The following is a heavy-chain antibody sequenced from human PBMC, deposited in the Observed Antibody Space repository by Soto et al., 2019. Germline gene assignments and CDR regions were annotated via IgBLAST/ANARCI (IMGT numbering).Heavy chain of an antibody. CDR3: AKDGGYSYGYSPRYYYGMDV. CDR1: GFTFSSYA. CDR2: ISGSGGST. Sequence: EVQLLESGGGLVQPGGSLRLSCAASGFTFSSYAMSWVRQAPGKGLEWVSAISGSGGSTYYADSVKGRFTISRDNSKNTLYLQMNSLRAKDTAVYYCAKDGGYSYGYSPRYYYGMDVWGQGTTVSGSS. D-gene: IGHD5-18*01. J-gene: IGHJ6*02. V-gene: IGHV3-23*01.